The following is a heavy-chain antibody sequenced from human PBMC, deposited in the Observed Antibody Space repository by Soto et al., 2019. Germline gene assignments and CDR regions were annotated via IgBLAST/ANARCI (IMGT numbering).Heavy chain of an antibody. J-gene: IGHJ4*02. V-gene: IGHV1-18*01. Sequence: QVQLMQSGAEVRKPGASVKVSCKASGYTFNSYGISWVRQAPGQGLEWMGWIGTYYGQTNYAQKFQDRITMTTDTSRSTAYMELRSLTSDDTALYYCAPWTCGSGSPTGYWGQGTRVTVSS. CDR1: GYTFNSYG. CDR2: IGTYYGQT. CDR3: APWTCGSGSPTGY. D-gene: IGHD3-10*01.